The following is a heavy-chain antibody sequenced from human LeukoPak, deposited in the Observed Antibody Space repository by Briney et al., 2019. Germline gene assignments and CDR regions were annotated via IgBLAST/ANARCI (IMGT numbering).Heavy chain of an antibody. V-gene: IGHV1-69*01. D-gene: IGHD6-13*01. CDR2: IIPIFGTA. CDR1: GGTFTSYA. CDR3: ARHPWQQLVPEYFQH. Sequence: GSSVKVSCKASGGTFTSYAISWVRKAPGQGLEWMGGIIPIFGTANYAQKFQGRVTVTADESTSAAYMELSSLRSEDTAVYYCARHPWQQLVPEYFQHWGQGTLVTVSS. J-gene: IGHJ1*01.